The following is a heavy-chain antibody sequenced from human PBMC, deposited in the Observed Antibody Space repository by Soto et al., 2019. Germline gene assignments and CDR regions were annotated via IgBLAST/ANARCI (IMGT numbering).Heavy chain of an antibody. V-gene: IGHV4-30-4*01. CDR3: ASTSYFDNSGSAY. CDR1: GGSISSDNYY. CDR2: IYYSGST. J-gene: IGHJ4*02. D-gene: IGHD3-22*01. Sequence: SETLSLTCPVSGGSISSDNYYWSWIRQPPGKGLEWIGYIYYSGSTYYNPSLKSRVIISIDTSKNQFSLKLSSVTAADTAVYYCASTSYFDNSGSAYWGQGTLVTVSS.